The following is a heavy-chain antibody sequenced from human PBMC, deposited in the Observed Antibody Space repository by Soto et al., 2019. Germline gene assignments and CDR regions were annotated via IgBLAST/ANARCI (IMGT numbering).Heavy chain of an antibody. CDR2: IYYSGST. D-gene: IGHD2-2*01. V-gene: IGHV4-39*01. Sequence: SETLSLTCTVSGGSISSSSYYWGWIRQPPGKGLEWIGSIYYSGSTYYNPSLKSRVTISVDTSKNQFSRKLSSVTAADTAVYYCARIPAAIYFDYWGQGTLVTVSS. CDR1: GGSISSSSYY. J-gene: IGHJ4*02. CDR3: ARIPAAIYFDY.